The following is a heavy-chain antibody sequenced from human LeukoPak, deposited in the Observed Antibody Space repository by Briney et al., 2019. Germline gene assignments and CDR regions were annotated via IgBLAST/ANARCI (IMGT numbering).Heavy chain of an antibody. V-gene: IGHV3-21*01. J-gene: IGHJ3*02. Sequence: GGSLRLSCAASGFTFSSYSMNWVRQAPGKGLEWVSSISSSSSYIYYADSVKGRFTISRDNAKNSLYLQMNSLRAEDTAVYYCAREEYGWYVDIVAKNHDAFDIWGQGTMVTVSS. CDR2: ISSSSSYI. D-gene: IGHD5-12*01. CDR1: GFTFSSYS. CDR3: AREEYGWYVDIVAKNHDAFDI.